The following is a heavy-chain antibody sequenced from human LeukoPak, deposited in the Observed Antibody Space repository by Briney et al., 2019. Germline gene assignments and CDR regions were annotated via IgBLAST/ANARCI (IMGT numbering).Heavy chain of an antibody. J-gene: IGHJ4*02. CDR3: ARAHGSGSYLN. Sequence: ASVKVSCKASGYTFTSYGISWVRQAPGQGLEWMGWISAYNGNTNYAQKLQGRVTITADESTSTAYMELSSLRSEDTAVYYCARAHGSGSYLNWGQGTLVTVSS. V-gene: IGHV1-18*01. D-gene: IGHD3-10*01. CDR2: ISAYNGNT. CDR1: GYTFTSYG.